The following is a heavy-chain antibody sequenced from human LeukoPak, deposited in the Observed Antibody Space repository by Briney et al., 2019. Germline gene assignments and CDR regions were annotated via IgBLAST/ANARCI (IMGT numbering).Heavy chain of an antibody. CDR3: ARRQDYYSLGMDV. Sequence: ASVKVSCKASGYTFTSYYILWVRQAPGQGLEWMGIINPSGGTTSYSQKFQGRVTMTRDTSTSTVYMELSSLRSEDTAVYYCARRQDYYSLGMDVWGQGTTVTVSS. CDR2: INPSGGTT. V-gene: IGHV1-46*01. CDR1: GYTFTSYY. J-gene: IGHJ6*02.